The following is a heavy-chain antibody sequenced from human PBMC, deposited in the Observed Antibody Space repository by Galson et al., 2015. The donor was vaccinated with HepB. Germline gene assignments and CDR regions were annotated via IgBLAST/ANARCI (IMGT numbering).Heavy chain of an antibody. Sequence: SVKVSCKASGYTFTGYYMHWVRQAPGQGLEWMGWINPNSGGTNYAQKFQGRVTMTRDTSISTAYMELSRLRSDDTAVYYCARAMWGASGGSRGSAFDIWGQGTMVTVSS. D-gene: IGHD2-15*01. J-gene: IGHJ3*02. V-gene: IGHV1-2*02. CDR3: ARAMWGASGGSRGSAFDI. CDR2: INPNSGGT. CDR1: GYTFTGYY.